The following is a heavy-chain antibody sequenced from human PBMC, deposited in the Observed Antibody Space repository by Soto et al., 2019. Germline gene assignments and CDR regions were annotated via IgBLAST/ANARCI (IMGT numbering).Heavy chain of an antibody. D-gene: IGHD1-26*01. V-gene: IGHV1-2*02. CDR2: INPNSGDT. CDR3: AKGGAIVAAGTGVYLYKAMDV. J-gene: IGHJ6*02. CDR1: GYTFTGYY. Sequence: ASVKVSCKASGYTFTGYYVHWVRQAPGQGLEWMGWINPNSGDTYLAQRFQGRVTMNRDTSIGTAYMELRGLTSDDTAEYYCAKGGAIVAAGTGVYLYKAMDVCGQGTTVTVSS.